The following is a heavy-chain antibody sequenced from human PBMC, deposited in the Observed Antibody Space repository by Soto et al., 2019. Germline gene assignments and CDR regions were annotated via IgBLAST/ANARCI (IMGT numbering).Heavy chain of an antibody. D-gene: IGHD5-18*01. CDR2: TTQDGSGK. J-gene: IGHJ4*02. V-gene: IGHV3-7*01. CDR1: GLTFSSW. Sequence: EVQLVESGGGLVQPGGSLRLSCVASGLTFSSWMSWVRQAPGKGLEWVAMTTQDGSGKHYVDSVKGRFTISRDSAKNSMYLQMNSLTVEDTAMYYCASPDTAMIKTAGYWGQGTQVTVSS. CDR3: ASPDTAMIKTAGY.